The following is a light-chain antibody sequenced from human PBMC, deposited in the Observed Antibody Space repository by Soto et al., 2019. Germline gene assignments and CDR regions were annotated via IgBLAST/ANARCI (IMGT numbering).Light chain of an antibody. V-gene: IGKV3D-20*02. J-gene: IGKJ5*01. CDR2: DAS. Sequence: EIVLTQSPGTLSLSPGESATFSCRASQSVSNSYLAWYQQKPGQAPRLLIYDASNRATGIPARFSGSGSGTDFTLTISSLQPEDFAVYYCQQRSNWMITFGQGTRLEIK. CDR3: QQRSNWMIT. CDR1: QSVSNSY.